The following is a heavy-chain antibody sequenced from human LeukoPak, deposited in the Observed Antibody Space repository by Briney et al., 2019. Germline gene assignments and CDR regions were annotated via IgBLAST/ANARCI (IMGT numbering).Heavy chain of an antibody. D-gene: IGHD3-10*01. V-gene: IGHV3-74*01. CDR3: ARGRGPYGWFDP. Sequence: PGGSLRLSCAASGFALSAYWMHWVRQVPGKGLVWVSRKSSDGSNTNYADSVKGRFTVSRDNAKNTLYLQMNSLRVEDTAVYYCARGRGPYGWFDPWGQGTLVTVSS. J-gene: IGHJ5*02. CDR2: KSSDGSNT. CDR1: GFALSAYW.